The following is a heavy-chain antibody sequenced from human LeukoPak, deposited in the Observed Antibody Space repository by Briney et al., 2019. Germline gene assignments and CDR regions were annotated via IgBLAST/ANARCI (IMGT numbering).Heavy chain of an antibody. D-gene: IGHD3-16*01. CDR3: ARSTFGVVQH. Sequence: AGGSLRLSCAASGFTFSSYEMNWVRQAPGKGLEWVSYISSSGSTIYYADSVKGRFTISRDNAKNSLYLQMNSLRAEDTAVYYCARSTFGVVQHWGQGTLVTVSS. V-gene: IGHV3-48*03. J-gene: IGHJ1*01. CDR1: GFTFSSYE. CDR2: ISSSGSTI.